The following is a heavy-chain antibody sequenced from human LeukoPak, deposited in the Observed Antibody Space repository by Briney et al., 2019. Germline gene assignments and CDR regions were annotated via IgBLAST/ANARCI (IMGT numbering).Heavy chain of an antibody. V-gene: IGHV1-2*02. CDR2: INCNSGDA. D-gene: IGHD2-8*01. CDR3: ARSAGHCSNGICFTDYYMDV. J-gene: IGHJ6*03. CDR1: GYSFTEHY. Sequence: GASVKVSCKASGYSFTEHYIYWVRQAPGQGLEWVGRINCNSGDANSAQKFQGRVTMTRDTSVSTAYMDLSSVTSDDTAVYFCARSAGHCSNGICFTDYYMDVWGRGTTVTVSS.